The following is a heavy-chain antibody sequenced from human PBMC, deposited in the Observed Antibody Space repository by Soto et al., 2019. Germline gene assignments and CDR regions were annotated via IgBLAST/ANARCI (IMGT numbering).Heavy chain of an antibody. J-gene: IGHJ5*02. Sequence: SETLSLTCTVSGGSISSYYWSWIRQPPGKGLEWIGYIYYSGSTNYNPSLKSRVTISVDTSKNQFSLKLSSVTAADTAVYYCARRFIQLSGYGFKDWFDPWGQGTLVTVSS. CDR1: GGSISSYY. V-gene: IGHV4-59*01. CDR2: IYYSGST. CDR3: ARRFIQLSGYGFKDWFDP. D-gene: IGHD3-16*02.